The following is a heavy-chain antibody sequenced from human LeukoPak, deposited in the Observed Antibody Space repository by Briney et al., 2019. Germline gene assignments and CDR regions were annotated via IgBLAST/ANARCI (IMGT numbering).Heavy chain of an antibody. J-gene: IGHJ6*03. V-gene: IGHV3-30*02. Sequence: GGSLRLSCVASGLTFSNSAMTWVRQAPGKGLDWVAFIRSDGINKYHADSVKGRFTISRDNSKNTLYLQMNSLRAEDTAVYYCAKLGKTENHYGSGRFSYYYYMDVWGKGTTVTISS. CDR1: GLTFSNSA. D-gene: IGHD3-10*01. CDR2: IRSDGINK. CDR3: AKLGKTENHYGSGRFSYYYYMDV.